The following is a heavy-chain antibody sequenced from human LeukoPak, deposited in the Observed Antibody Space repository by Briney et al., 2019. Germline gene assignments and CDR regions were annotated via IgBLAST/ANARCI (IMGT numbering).Heavy chain of an antibody. CDR1: GYTLTELS. V-gene: IGHV1-24*01. Sequence: ASVKVSCKVSGYTLTELSTHWVRQAPGKGLEWMGGFDPEDGETIYAQKFQGRVTMTEDTSTDAAYMELSSLRSEDTAVYYCATVSYGGNSGDYWGQGTLVTVSS. J-gene: IGHJ4*02. CDR2: FDPEDGET. CDR3: ATVSYGGNSGDY. D-gene: IGHD4-23*01.